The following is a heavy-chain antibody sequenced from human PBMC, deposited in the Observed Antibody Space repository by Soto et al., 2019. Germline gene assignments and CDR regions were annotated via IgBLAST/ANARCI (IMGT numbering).Heavy chain of an antibody. J-gene: IGHJ4*02. V-gene: IGHV3-33*01. CDR1: GFIFNNYG. Sequence: RLSCATSGFIFNNYGMHWVRQAPGKGLEWVAVVWHDGKYKYYADSVRGRFTISRDKSNNTVFLQMDSLRAEDTAVYYCARDKAAAAKGVHFDYWGQGSLVTVSS. CDR2: VWHDGKYK. D-gene: IGHD6-13*01. CDR3: ARDKAAAAKGVHFDY.